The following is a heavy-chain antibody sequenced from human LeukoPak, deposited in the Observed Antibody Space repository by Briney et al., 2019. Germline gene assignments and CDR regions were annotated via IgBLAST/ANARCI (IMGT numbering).Heavy chain of an antibody. CDR3: ARVLRYCSGGNCYSGGLGYMDV. D-gene: IGHD2-15*01. CDR2: ISRSGSTK. Sequence: GGSLRLSCAASGSTFSDHYMDWIREAPGKGLEWVSSISRSGSTKYYADSVKGRFTISRDNAKNSLFLQMNSLRAEDTAVYYCARVLRYCSGGNCYSGGLGYMDVWGKGTTVTISS. J-gene: IGHJ6*03. V-gene: IGHV3-11*01. CDR1: GSTFSDHY.